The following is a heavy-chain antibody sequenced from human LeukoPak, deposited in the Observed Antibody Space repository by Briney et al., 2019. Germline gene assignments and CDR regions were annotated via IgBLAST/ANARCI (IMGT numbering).Heavy chain of an antibody. Sequence: GGSLRLSCTASRFTFSSCAMNWVRQAPGKGLEWVSGIGAGGTFTYYADSVKGRFTIFRDNSRNTLYLQMNSLRADDTAVYYCTKDRDYTTYGYYFDYWGQGTLVTVSS. V-gene: IGHV3-23*01. CDR2: IGAGGTFT. CDR3: TKDRDYTTYGYYFDY. CDR1: RFTFSSCA. J-gene: IGHJ4*02. D-gene: IGHD4-11*01.